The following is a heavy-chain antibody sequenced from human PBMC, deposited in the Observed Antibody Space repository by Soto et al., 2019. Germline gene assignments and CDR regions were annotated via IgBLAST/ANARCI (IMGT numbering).Heavy chain of an antibody. V-gene: IGHV1-69*01. D-gene: IGHD6-13*01. CDR1: GGTFSSYA. CDR2: IIPIFGTA. Sequence: QVQLVQSGAEVKKPGSSVKVSCKASGGTFSSYAISWVRQAPGQGLEWMGGIIPIFGTANYAQKFQGRVTITADESTSTAYMELSSLRSEDTAVYYCARDFGKWQQLAAYYYYGMDVWGQGTTVTVSS. CDR3: ARDFGKWQQLAAYYYYGMDV. J-gene: IGHJ6*02.